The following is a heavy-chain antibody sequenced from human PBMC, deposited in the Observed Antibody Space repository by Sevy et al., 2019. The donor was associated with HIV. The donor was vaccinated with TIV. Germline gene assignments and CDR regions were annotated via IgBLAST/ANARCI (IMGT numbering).Heavy chain of an antibody. V-gene: IGHV1-69*13. D-gene: IGHD3-3*01. CDR3: ARGGVVIIPVSGYYGMDV. CDR1: GGTFSSYA. CDR2: IIPIFGTA. Sequence: ASVKVSCKASGGTFSSYAISWVRQAPGQGLEWMGGIIPIFGTANYAQKFQGRVTITADESTSTAYMELSSLRSEDTAVYYCARGGVVIIPVSGYYGMDVWGQGTTVTVSS. J-gene: IGHJ6*02.